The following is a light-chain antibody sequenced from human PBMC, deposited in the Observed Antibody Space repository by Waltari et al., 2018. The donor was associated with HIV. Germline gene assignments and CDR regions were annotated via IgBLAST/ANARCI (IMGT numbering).Light chain of an antibody. CDR3: QQRSNWPPVT. CDR2: DAS. V-gene: IGKV3-11*01. J-gene: IGKJ5*01. Sequence: EVVLTQSPSTLSLSQGERATLSCRASQNIGNYLAWYQQKPGQAPRLLIYDASTRASGIPARFSGSWSGTDFTLTISSLEPEDVAVYYCQQRSNWPPVTFGQGTRLEI. CDR1: QNIGNY.